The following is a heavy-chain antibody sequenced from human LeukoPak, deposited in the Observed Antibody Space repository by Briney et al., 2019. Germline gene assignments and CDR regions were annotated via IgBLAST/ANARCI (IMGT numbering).Heavy chain of an antibody. V-gene: IGHV3-23*01. CDR2: FSATDGSA. J-gene: IGHJ3*01. D-gene: IGHD6-13*01. Sequence: GGSLRLSCAASGFTVSSYGMTWVRQAPGKGLEWVSAFSATDGSAQYAESVRGRFTISRDNSKNSLYLQMNSLRDEDTAVYFCAKARIAAAGTGAFDVWGQGTMVTVSS. CDR3: AKARIAAAGTGAFDV. CDR1: GFTVSSYG.